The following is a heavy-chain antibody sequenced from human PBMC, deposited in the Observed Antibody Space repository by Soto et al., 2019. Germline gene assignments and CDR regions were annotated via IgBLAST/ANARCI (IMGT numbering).Heavy chain of an antibody. J-gene: IGHJ6*02. CDR2: ISYDGSNK. V-gene: IGHV3-30*03. CDR3: ARETGIPPYYYAMDV. CDR1: GFTFNMYG. Sequence: GGSLRLSCAASGFTFNMYGMHWVRQAPGKGLEWVALISYDGSNKYYADSVKGRFTISRDNSKNTVDLQMNSLRAEDTAVYYCARETGIPPYYYAMDVWGQGTTVTVSS. D-gene: IGHD6-13*01.